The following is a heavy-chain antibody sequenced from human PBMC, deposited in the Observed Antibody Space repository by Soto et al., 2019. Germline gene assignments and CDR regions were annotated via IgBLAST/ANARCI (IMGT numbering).Heavy chain of an antibody. CDR3: ATLQLGREEIFDS. D-gene: IGHD1-1*01. V-gene: IGHV3-48*02. Sequence: EVQLVESGGGLVQPGGSLRLSCEASRFNFKTYSMNWVRQAPGKGLEWVSYISETSIAIYYRDSVKGRFTISRDNARNTLYLQMNSLRDEDTAVYYCATLQLGREEIFDSWGQGTLVTVSS. CDR2: ISETSIAI. J-gene: IGHJ4*02. CDR1: RFNFKTYS.